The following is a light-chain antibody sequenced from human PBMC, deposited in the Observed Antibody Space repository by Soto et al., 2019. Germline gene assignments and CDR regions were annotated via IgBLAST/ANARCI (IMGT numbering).Light chain of an antibody. CDR2: GAT. CDR3: QKSGSSTIT. CDR1: QRVSSNY. V-gene: IGKV3-20*01. Sequence: EIVLTQSPGTLSLSPGERATLSCRASQRVSSNYLAWYQQKPGQAPRLPSYGATSSGTGMPDRFSGSGSRTDFTLTISRLETKDFALYYCQKSGSSTITSAKGTRLEI. J-gene: IGKJ5*01.